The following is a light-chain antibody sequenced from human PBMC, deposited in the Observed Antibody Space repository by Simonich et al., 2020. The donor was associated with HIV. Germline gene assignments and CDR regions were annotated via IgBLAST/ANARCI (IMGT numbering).Light chain of an antibody. CDR1: SSNIGAGYD. CDR2: GNT. J-gene: IGLJ7*01. V-gene: IGLV1-40*01. CDR3: GAWDSSLSAAV. Sequence: QSVLTQPPSVSGAPGQRVTISCTGSSSNIGAGYDVHWYQQLPGTAPKLLIYGNTNRPSGVPDRFSGSKSGTSATLGITGLQTGDEADYYCGAWDSSLSAAVFGGGTQLTVL.